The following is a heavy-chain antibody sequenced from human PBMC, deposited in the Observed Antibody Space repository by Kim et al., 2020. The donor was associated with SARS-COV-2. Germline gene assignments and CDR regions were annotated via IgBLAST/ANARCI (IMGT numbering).Heavy chain of an antibody. CDR1: GFQFNNYA. CDR2: INWNSSSV. D-gene: IGHD3-10*01. CDR3: TKAHGRGSGNYYPDY. Sequence: GGSLRLSCGASGFQFNNYAMHWIRQAPGKGLEWISGINWNSSSVDYADSVKGRFTISRDNAKNSLYLQMNGLRAEDTASYYCTKAHGRGSGNYYPDYWGQGTLVTVSS. J-gene: IGHJ4*02. V-gene: IGHV3-9*01.